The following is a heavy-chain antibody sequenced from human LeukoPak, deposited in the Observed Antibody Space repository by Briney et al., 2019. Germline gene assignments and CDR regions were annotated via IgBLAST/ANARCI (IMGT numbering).Heavy chain of an antibody. V-gene: IGHV4-34*01. CDR3: AGGHIEGEFGVNWFDP. Sequence: SETLSLTCAVYGGSFSGYYWSWIRLPPGKGLEWIGEISYSGSTDYNPSLKSRVTISVDTSTNQFSLNLNSMTAADTAVYYCAGGHIEGEFGVNWFDPWGQGTLVTVSS. CDR1: GGSFSGYY. CDR2: ISYSGST. D-gene: IGHD3-10*01. J-gene: IGHJ5*02.